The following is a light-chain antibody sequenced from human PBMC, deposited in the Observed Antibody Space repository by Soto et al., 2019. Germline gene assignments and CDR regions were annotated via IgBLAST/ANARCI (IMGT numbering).Light chain of an antibody. CDR3: QSYDSSLNGGV. V-gene: IGLV1-40*01. CDR1: SSNVGTAYG. CDR2: GTR. J-gene: IGLJ2*01. Sequence: QSVLTQPPSVSGAPGQRVTISCSGSSSNVGTAYGVHWYKQLPGTAPKLLIYGTRNRPSGVPDRFSGSKSGTSASLAITGLQAEDEADYYCQSYDSSLNGGVFGGGTKVTVL.